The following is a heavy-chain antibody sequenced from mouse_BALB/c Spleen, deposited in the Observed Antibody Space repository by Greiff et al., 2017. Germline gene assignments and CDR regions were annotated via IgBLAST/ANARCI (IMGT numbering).Heavy chain of an antibody. Sequence: EVKLVESGGGLVQPGGSRKLSCAASGFTFSSFGMHWVRQAPEKGLEWVAYISSGSSTIYYADTVKGRFTISRDNPKNTLFLQMTSLRSEDTAMYYCARPYYGNSWFAYWGQGTLVTVSA. D-gene: IGHD2-1*01. CDR3: ARPYYGNSWFAY. CDR2: ISSGSSTI. J-gene: IGHJ3*01. CDR1: GFTFSSFG. V-gene: IGHV5-17*02.